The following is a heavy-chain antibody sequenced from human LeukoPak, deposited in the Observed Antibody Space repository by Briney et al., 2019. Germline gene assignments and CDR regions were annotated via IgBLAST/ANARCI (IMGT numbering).Heavy chain of an antibody. D-gene: IGHD6-19*01. CDR3: ARSPTYSSGWYFDY. Sequence: GGSLRLSCAASGFTFSSYAMHWVRQAPGKGLEWVAVISYDGSNKYYADSVKGRFTISRDNSKNTLYLQINSLRAEDTAVYYCARSPTYSSGWYFDYWGQGTLVTVSS. J-gene: IGHJ4*02. V-gene: IGHV3-30*04. CDR1: GFTFSSYA. CDR2: ISYDGSNK.